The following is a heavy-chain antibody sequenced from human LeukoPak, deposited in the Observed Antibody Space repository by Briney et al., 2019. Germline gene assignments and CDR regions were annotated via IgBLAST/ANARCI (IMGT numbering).Heavy chain of an antibody. V-gene: IGHV5-51*01. CDR1: GYSFTSYW. J-gene: IGHJ4*02. CDR2: IYPGDSDT. Sequence: PGGSLRLSRKGSGYSFTSYWIGWVRQMPGKGLEWMGIIYPGDSDTRYSPSFQGQVTISADKSISTAYLQWSSLKASDTAMYYCARHAVFTAMEIDYWGQGTLVTVSS. CDR3: ARHAVFTAMEIDY. D-gene: IGHD5-18*01.